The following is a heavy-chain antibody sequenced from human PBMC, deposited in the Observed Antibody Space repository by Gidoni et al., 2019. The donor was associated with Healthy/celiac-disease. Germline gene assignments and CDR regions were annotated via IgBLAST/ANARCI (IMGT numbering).Heavy chain of an antibody. J-gene: IGHJ4*02. CDR2: IYPGDSDT. CDR1: GYGFTSYW. V-gene: IGHV5-51*01. D-gene: IGHD3-10*01. Sequence: EVQLVQSGAEVKKPGESLKISCKGSGYGFTSYWIGGVRQMPGKGLDWMGIIYPGDSDTRYSPSFQGQVTISADKSISTAYLQWSSLKASDTAMYYCARHSRDYYGSGSYVAYWGQGTLVTVSS. CDR3: ARHSRDYYGSGSYVAY.